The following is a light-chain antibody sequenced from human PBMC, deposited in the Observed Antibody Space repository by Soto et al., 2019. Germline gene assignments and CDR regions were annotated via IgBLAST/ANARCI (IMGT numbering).Light chain of an antibody. V-gene: IGLV2-18*02. CDR1: SSDVGSHKS. CDR3: SAYIASITSHV. Sequence: QSALTQPPSVSGSPGQSVTISCSGSSSDVGSHKSVSWYKQAPGTSPKLMIFEVNNRLSGVPDRYSESKSGNTASLTISGLQPEDEAYYYCSAYIASITSHVFGTGTKVTVL. CDR2: EVN. J-gene: IGLJ1*01.